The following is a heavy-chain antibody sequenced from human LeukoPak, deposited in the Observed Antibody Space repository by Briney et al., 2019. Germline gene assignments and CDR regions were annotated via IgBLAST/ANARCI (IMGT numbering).Heavy chain of an antibody. V-gene: IGHV3-9*01. Sequence: GSSLRLSCAASGFTFDDYAMHWVRPARGKGLEWGSGISWNSGSIGYADSVKGRFTISRDNAKNSLYLQMNSLRAEDTALYYCAKDDYYDSSGIFDYWGQGTLVTVSS. CDR3: AKDDYYDSSGIFDY. D-gene: IGHD3-22*01. CDR2: ISWNSGSI. CDR1: GFTFDDYA. J-gene: IGHJ4*02.